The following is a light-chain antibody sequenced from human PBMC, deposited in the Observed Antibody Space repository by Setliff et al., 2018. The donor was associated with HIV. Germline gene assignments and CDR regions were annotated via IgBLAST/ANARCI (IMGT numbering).Light chain of an antibody. CDR2: KNN. J-gene: IGLJ1*01. Sequence: VLTQPPPTSGTPGQRVTISCSGSSSNIGSNTVNWYQQVPGTAPKLLIYKNNQRPSGVPDRFSGSKSGTSASLAISGLQSEDEADYYCAAWDDSLSVFVFGTGTKVTVL. CDR1: SSNIGSNT. V-gene: IGLV1-44*01. CDR3: AAWDDSLSVFV.